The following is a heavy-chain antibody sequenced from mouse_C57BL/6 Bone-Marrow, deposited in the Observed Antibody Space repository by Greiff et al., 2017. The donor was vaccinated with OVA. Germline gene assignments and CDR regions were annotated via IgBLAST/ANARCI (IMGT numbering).Heavy chain of an antibody. CDR1: GYTFTDYY. J-gene: IGHJ2*01. D-gene: IGHD1-1*01. Sequence: VQLQQSGPELVKPGASVKISCKASGYTFTDYYMNWVKQSPGKSLEWIGDINPKNGGNSYNQKFKGKATLTVDKSSSTAYMELRSLTSEDSAVYYCAREREKGPLRWVGDYWGQGTTLTVSS. CDR3: AREREKGPLRWVGDY. CDR2: INPKNGGN. V-gene: IGHV1-26*01.